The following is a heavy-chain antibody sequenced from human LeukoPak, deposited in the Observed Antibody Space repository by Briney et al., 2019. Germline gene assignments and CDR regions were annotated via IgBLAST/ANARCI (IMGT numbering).Heavy chain of an antibody. CDR2: INSDGSST. CDR1: GFTFSNYW. J-gene: IGHJ3*02. CDR3: ATVAGTFSDAFDI. Sequence: PGGSLRLSCAASGFTFSNYWIHWVRQAPGKGLVWVSRINSDGSSTKYADSVKGRLTISRDNAKNTLYLQMNSLRAEDTAVYYCATVAGTFSDAFDIWGHGTMVTVSS. D-gene: IGHD6-19*01. V-gene: IGHV3-74*03.